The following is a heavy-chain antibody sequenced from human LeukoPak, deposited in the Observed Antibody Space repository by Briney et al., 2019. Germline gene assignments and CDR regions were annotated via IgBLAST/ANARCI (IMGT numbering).Heavy chain of an antibody. Sequence: PGGSLRLSCAASGFIFSNYVMSWVRQAPGKGLEWVSSITPSGDRTYYADSVKGRFTLSRDNSKNTVYFEMNSLGAEDTAMYYCAQYWPSAVTNTPGFWGQGTMVIVSS. J-gene: IGHJ3*01. D-gene: IGHD6-19*01. CDR2: ITPSGDRT. CDR3: AQYWPSAVTNTPGF. CDR1: GFIFSNYV. V-gene: IGHV3-23*01.